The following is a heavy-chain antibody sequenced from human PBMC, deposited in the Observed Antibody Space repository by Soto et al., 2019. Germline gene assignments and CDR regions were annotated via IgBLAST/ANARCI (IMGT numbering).Heavy chain of an antibody. CDR3: AKEERTYGEGS. Sequence: EAQFLESGGDSAQPGGSLRLSCAASGLTFSAYVLNWVRQAPGKGLEWVSGVSGSGDVTYYADSVRGRFTISRDNSKNTLYLQMNSLRAEDTAIDYCAKEERTYGEGSWGRGTLVTVSS. J-gene: IGHJ5*02. CDR2: VSGSGDVT. D-gene: IGHD3-16*01. CDR1: GLTFSAYV. V-gene: IGHV3-23*01.